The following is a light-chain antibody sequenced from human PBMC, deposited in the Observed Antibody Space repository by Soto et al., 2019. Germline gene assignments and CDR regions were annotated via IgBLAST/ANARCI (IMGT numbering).Light chain of an antibody. Sequence: QSVLTQPASVSGSPGQSITISCTGTSSDVGGYNYVSWYQQHPGKAPKLMIYNVSNRPSGVSNRFSGSKSGNTASLTISGLQADDEGHYYCSSFTSNNTVLFGGGTKLTVL. CDR1: SSDVGGYNY. V-gene: IGLV2-14*01. J-gene: IGLJ2*01. CDR2: NVS. CDR3: SSFTSNNTVL.